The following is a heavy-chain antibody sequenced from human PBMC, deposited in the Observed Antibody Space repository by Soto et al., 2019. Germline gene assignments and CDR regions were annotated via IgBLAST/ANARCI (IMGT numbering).Heavy chain of an antibody. V-gene: IGHV4-31*03. D-gene: IGHD1-1*01. CDR1: GGSVNSGGYH. Sequence: SETLSLTCTVSGGSVNSGGYHWSWIRHHPGKGLEWIGDIYYSGSTYYNPSLKSRVTISIDTSTNHFSLHLSALTAADTAVYYCARAPIPNWNYYGMDVWGQGTAVTVSS. CDR2: IYYSGST. J-gene: IGHJ6*02. CDR3: ARAPIPNWNYYGMDV.